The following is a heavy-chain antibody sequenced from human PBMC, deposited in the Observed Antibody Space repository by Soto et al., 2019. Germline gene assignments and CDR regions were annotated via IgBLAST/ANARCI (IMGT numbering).Heavy chain of an antibody. J-gene: IGHJ5*02. CDR3: AREIIEIAAFRGGGHWFDP. D-gene: IGHD6-13*01. CDR1: GGSISSGGYY. CDR2: IYYSGST. V-gene: IGHV4-31*03. Sequence: SETLSLTCTVSGGSISSGGYYWSWIRQHPGKGLEWIGYIYYSGSTYYNPSLKSRVTISVDTSKNQFSLKLSSVTAADTAVYYCAREIIEIAAFRGGGHWFDPWGQGTLVTVSS.